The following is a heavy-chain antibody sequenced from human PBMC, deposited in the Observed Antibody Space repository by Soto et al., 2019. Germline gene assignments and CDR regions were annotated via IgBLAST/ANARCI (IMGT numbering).Heavy chain of an antibody. CDR1: GFTLTELS. V-gene: IGHV1-24*01. CDR2: FDPEDGET. CDR3: AATYTVATITIDY. D-gene: IGHD5-12*01. Sequence: ASVKVSCKVSGFTLTELSIHWVRQAPGKGLEWMGGFDPEDGETIYAQKFQGRVTVTEDTSTDTAYMDLSSLRSEDTAVYYCAATYTVATITIDYWGQGTLVTVSS. J-gene: IGHJ4*02.